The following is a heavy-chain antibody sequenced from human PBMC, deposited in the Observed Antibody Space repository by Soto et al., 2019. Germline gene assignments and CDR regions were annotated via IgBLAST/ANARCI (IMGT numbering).Heavy chain of an antibody. CDR1: GGTFSSYA. CDR3: ARELDYGSGSYADY. J-gene: IGHJ4*02. CDR2: IIPIFGTA. Sequence: GASVKVSCKASGGTFSSYAISWVRQAPGQGLEWMGGIIPIFGTANYAQKFQGRVTITADESTSTAYMELSSLRSEDTAVYYCARELDYGSGSYADYWGQGTLVTVSS. D-gene: IGHD3-10*01. V-gene: IGHV1-69*13.